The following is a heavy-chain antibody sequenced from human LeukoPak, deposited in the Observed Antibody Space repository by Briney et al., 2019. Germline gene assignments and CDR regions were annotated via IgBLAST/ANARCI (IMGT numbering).Heavy chain of an antibody. Sequence: GGSLRLSCAASGFTFSSYWMHWVRQAPGKGLVWVSRISSDGSAISHADSVKGRFTISRDNAKNTLYLQMNSLRAEDTAVYYCAREGYSNLNWFDPWGQGTLVTVSS. CDR2: ISSDGSAI. D-gene: IGHD5-12*01. V-gene: IGHV3-74*01. CDR3: AREGYSNLNWFDP. J-gene: IGHJ5*02. CDR1: GFTFSSYW.